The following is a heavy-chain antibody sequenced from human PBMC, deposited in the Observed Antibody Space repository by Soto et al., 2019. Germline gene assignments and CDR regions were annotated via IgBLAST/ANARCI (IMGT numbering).Heavy chain of an antibody. J-gene: IGHJ4*02. CDR2: IKQDGSEK. CDR3: ARENYFDY. Sequence: PGGSLRLSCAASGFTFNNYWMGWVRQFPGKGLEWVANIKQDGSEKNYVDSVKGRFTISRDNAKKSLYLQMNSLRAGDTAVYYCARENYFDYWGQGTLVTVSS. CDR1: GFTFNNYW. V-gene: IGHV3-7*04.